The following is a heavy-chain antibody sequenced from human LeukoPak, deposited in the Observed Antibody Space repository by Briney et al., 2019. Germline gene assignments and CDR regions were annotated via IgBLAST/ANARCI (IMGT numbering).Heavy chain of an antibody. V-gene: IGHV3-48*03. CDR1: GFTFSSYE. D-gene: IGHD4-17*01. CDR2: ISSSGRTI. J-gene: IGHJ4*02. Sequence: GGSLRLSCAASGFTFSSYEMNWVRQAPGKGVEWVSYISSSGRTIYYADSVKGRFTISRDNAKNSLYLQMNSLRAEDTAVYYCARGLHYGYYFDYWGQGTLVTVSS. CDR3: ARGLHYGYYFDY.